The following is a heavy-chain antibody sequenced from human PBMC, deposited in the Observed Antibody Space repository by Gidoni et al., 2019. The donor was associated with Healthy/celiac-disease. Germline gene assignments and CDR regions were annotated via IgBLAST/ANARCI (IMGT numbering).Heavy chain of an antibody. Sequence: EVQLVESGGGLVQPGGSLKLSCAASGFTFSGSAMHWVRQASGKGLEGVGRIRSKANSYATAYAASVKGRCTISRDDSKNTAYLQMNSLKTEDTAVYYCTRRGTGVTPDYWGQGTLVTVSS. D-gene: IGHD7-27*01. CDR2: IRSKANSYAT. J-gene: IGHJ4*02. CDR3: TRRGTGVTPDY. V-gene: IGHV3-73*02. CDR1: GFTFSGSA.